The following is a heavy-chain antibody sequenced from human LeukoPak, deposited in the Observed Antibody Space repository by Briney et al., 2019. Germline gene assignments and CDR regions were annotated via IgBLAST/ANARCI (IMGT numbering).Heavy chain of an antibody. D-gene: IGHD1-26*01. CDR1: GYSFTSYW. CDR3: ARLVGATDYYYGMDV. V-gene: IGHV5-51*01. Sequence: GESLKISCKGSGYSFTSYWIGWVRQMPGEGLEWMGIIYPGDSDTRYSPSFQGQVTISADKSISTAYLQWSSLKASDTAMYYCARLVGATDYYYGMDVWGQGTTVTVSS. CDR2: IYPGDSDT. J-gene: IGHJ6*02.